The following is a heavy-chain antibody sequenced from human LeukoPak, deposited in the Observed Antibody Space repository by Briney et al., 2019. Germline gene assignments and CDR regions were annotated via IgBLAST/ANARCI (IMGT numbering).Heavy chain of an antibody. CDR3: ARAGYTNSWYAVDI. J-gene: IGHJ3*02. CDR1: SXSVSSYY. D-gene: IGHD6-13*01. V-gene: IGHV4-59*08. Sequence: SDTLSLTCLVSSXSVSSYYWIWIRQPPGKGLEWISYIYHTGSNNYSPTLKSRDTMSVDTSKNQLSLKLSSVTAADTAIYYCARAGYTNSWYAVDIWGQGTTVTVSS. CDR2: IYHTGSN.